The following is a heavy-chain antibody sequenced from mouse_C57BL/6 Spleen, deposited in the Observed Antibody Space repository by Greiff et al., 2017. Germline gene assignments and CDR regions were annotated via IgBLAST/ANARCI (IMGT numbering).Heavy chain of an antibody. V-gene: IGHV1-4*01. CDR2: INPSSGYT. Sequence: VKVVESGAELARPGASVKMSCKASGYTFTSYTMHWVKQRPGQGLEWIGYINPSSGYTKYNQKFKDKATLTADKSSSTAYMQLSSLTSEDSAVYYCARSGYYGSSYPGYFDYWGQGTTLTVSS. CDR1: GYTFTSYT. CDR3: ARSGYYGSSYPGYFDY. J-gene: IGHJ2*01. D-gene: IGHD1-1*01.